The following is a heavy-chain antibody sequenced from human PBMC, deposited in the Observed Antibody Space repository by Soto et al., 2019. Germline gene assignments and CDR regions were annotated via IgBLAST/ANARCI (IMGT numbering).Heavy chain of an antibody. V-gene: IGHV3-48*01. J-gene: IGHJ4*02. CDR2: ITGSSSTM. Sequence: EVQLVESGGGSVQPGGSPRLSRAASGFTSSTYRINWVRQAPGEGLEWLSYITGSSSTMYNVDSVKARFTISRDNAKTSLYLQMNSLRVEDTAVYYCASSNGGLDDWGQGILVTVSS. CDR1: GFTSSTYR. D-gene: IGHD3-22*01. CDR3: ASSNGGLDD.